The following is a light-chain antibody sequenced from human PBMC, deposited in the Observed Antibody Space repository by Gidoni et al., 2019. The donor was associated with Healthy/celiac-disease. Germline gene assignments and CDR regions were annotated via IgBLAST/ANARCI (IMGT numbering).Light chain of an antibody. Sequence: IVWTQSPGTLYLSPGERATLSCRASQSVISSYLAWYQQKPGQAPRLLIYGASSRCTGIPDTCSGSGSGTDFTLTISRLELDDFAVYYCQQYGSSLGRTFXQXTKVEIK. CDR3: QQYGSSLGRT. CDR2: GAS. CDR1: QSVISSY. V-gene: IGKV3-20*01. J-gene: IGKJ1*01.